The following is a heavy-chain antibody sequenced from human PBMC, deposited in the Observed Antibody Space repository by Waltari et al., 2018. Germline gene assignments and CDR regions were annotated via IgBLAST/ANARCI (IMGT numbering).Heavy chain of an antibody. V-gene: IGHV3-23*01. CDR2: ISGSGSTT. CDR3: AKEKPKNSTWYAPKYYYGMDV. Sequence: EVQLLESGGGLVQPGGSLRLSCAASGFTFSSYAISWVRQAPEKGLEWVSVISGSGSTTQYADSVKGRLTISRDNSKNTVYLQMNSLRAEDTAVYYCAKEKPKNSTWYAPKYYYGMDVWGQGATVTVSS. D-gene: IGHD2-15*01. J-gene: IGHJ6*02. CDR1: GFTFSSYA.